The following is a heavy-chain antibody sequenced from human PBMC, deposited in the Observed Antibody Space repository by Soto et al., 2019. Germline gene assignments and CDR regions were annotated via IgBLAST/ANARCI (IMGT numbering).Heavy chain of an antibody. CDR3: ARDRVESGYPEYFQH. V-gene: IGHV3-53*01. Sequence: EVQLVESGGGLIQPGGSLRLSCAASGFTVSSNYMSWVRQAPGKGLEWVSVIHSGGSTYYADSVKGRFTISRDNSKNTLYLQMNSLRAEETAVYYCARDRVESGYPEYFQHWGQGTLVTVSS. CDR2: IHSGGST. D-gene: IGHD3-22*01. CDR1: GFTVSSNY. J-gene: IGHJ1*01.